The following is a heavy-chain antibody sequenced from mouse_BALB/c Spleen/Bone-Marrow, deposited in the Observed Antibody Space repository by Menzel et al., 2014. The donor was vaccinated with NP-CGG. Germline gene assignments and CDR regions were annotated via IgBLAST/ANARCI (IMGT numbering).Heavy chain of an antibody. CDR1: GYTFSSYW. CDR2: ILPGSGST. CDR3: ARTKYSYVGYFDY. D-gene: IGHD2-12*01. Sequence: QVQLQQSGTELMKPGASMKISCKATGYTFSSYWIEWVKQRPGHGLEWIGEILPGSGSTNYNEKFKGKATFTADTSSKTAYMQLSSLTSEDSAVYYCARTKYSYVGYFDYWGQGTTLTVSS. J-gene: IGHJ2*01. V-gene: IGHV1-9*01.